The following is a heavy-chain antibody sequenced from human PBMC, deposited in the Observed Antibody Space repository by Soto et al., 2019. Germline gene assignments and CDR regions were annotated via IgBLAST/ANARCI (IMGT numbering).Heavy chain of an antibody. CDR2: IYYSGST. Sequence: SETLSLTCTVSGGSVSSGSYYWSWIRQAPGKGLEWIAYIYYSGSTKFHPSPKSRVTISLDTSKNQFSLKLSSVTAADTAVYYCARGYDFWSGYSNWGQGTLVTVSS. J-gene: IGHJ4*02. V-gene: IGHV4-61*01. CDR3: ARGYDFWSGYSN. CDR1: GGSVSSGSYY. D-gene: IGHD3-3*01.